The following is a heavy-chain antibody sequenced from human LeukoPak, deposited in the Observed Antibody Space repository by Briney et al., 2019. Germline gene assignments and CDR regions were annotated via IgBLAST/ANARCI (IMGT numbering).Heavy chain of an antibody. V-gene: IGHV3-15*01. Sequence: GGSLRLSCAASGFTFSNAWMSWVRQAPGKGLEWVGRIKSKTDGGTTDYAAPVKGRFTISRDEAKNTLYLQMNSLKTEDTAVYYCTTGSGDYGLDYWGQGTLVTASS. D-gene: IGHD4-17*01. CDR2: IKSKTDGGTT. CDR3: TTGSGDYGLDY. J-gene: IGHJ4*02. CDR1: GFTFSNAW.